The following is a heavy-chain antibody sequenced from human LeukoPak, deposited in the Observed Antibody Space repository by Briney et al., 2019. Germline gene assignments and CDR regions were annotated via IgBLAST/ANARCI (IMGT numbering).Heavy chain of an antibody. V-gene: IGHV3-9*01. Sequence: GRSLRLSCAASGFTFGDYAMHWVRQAPGKGLEWVSGISWNSGSIGYADSVKGRFTISRDNAKNSLYLQMNSLRAEDTAVYYCARGRGYSYGYSDYWGQGTLVTVSS. J-gene: IGHJ4*02. CDR1: GFTFGDYA. CDR3: ARGRGYSYGYSDY. D-gene: IGHD5-18*01. CDR2: ISWNSGSI.